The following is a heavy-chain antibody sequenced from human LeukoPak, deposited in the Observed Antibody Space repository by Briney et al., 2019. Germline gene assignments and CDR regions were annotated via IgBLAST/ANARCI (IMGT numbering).Heavy chain of an antibody. D-gene: IGHD3-10*01. CDR3: ARLWFGELTNWFDP. CDR1: GYSFINYW. CDR2: IDPSDSYT. V-gene: IGHV5-10-1*01. J-gene: IGHJ5*02. Sequence: GESLKISCKVSGYSFINYWISWVRQMPGKSLGWMGRIDPSDSYTNYSPSFQGRVTISADKSISTAYLQWSSLKASDTAMYYCARLWFGELTNWFDPWGQGTLVTVSS.